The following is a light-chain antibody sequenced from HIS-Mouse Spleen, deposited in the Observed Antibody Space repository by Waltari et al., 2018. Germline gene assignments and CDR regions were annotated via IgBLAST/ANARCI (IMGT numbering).Light chain of an antibody. V-gene: IGKV4-1*01. Sequence: DIVMTQSPDSLAVSLGGRATIDCKSSQSDLYSSNNKNYLAWYQQKPGQPPKLLIYWASTRESGVPDRFSGSGSGTDFTLTISRLQAEDVAVYYCQQYYSTPLTFGGGTKVEIK. CDR3: QQYYSTPLT. CDR1: QSDLYSSNNKNY. CDR2: WAS. J-gene: IGKJ4*01.